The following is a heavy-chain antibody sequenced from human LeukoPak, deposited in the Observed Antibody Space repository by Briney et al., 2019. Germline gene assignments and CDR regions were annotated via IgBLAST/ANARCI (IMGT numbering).Heavy chain of an antibody. CDR3: AKGYYGSGSYGWFDY. CDR2: ISSRSTYI. J-gene: IGHJ4*02. D-gene: IGHD3-10*01. Sequence: PGGSLRLSCAASGFTFSSYSMNWVRQAPGKGLEWVSSISSRSTYIYHADSVKGRFTISRDNAKNSLFLQMNSLRAEDTAVYSCAKGYYGSGSYGWFDYWGQGTLVTVSS. CDR1: GFTFSSYS. V-gene: IGHV3-21*01.